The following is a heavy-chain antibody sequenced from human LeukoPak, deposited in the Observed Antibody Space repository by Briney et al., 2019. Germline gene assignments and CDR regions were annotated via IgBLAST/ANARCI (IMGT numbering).Heavy chain of an antibody. V-gene: IGHV4-30-2*05. D-gene: IGHD3-22*01. J-gene: IGHJ4*02. CDR1: GFTFSSYS. CDR3: ASAVDYYYDSSGFRY. CDR2: IFHGRT. Sequence: LRLSCAASGFTFSSYSMNWVRQPPGKGLEWIGYIFHGRTFYSPSLKSRAAISVDTSKNQFTLRLTSVTAADTAVYFCASAVDYYYDSSGFRYWGQGTLVPVSS.